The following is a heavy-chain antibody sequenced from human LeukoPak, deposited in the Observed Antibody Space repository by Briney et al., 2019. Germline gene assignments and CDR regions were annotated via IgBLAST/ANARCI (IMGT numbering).Heavy chain of an antibody. J-gene: IGHJ4*02. V-gene: IGHV4-39*01. CDR1: GGSISSGSYY. CDR3: ATLVSTRYYFDY. Sequence: SETLSLTCTVSGGSISSGSYYWNWIRQPPGKGLEWIGNIYHSGITYYNHFNSSLKSRVTISIDTSKNQFSLRLTSVTAADTAVYFCATLVSTRYYFDYWGQGTLVTVSS. D-gene: IGHD5/OR15-5a*01. CDR2: IYHSGIT.